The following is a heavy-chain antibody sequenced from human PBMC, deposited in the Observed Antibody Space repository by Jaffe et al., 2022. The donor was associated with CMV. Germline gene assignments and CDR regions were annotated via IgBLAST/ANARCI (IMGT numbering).Heavy chain of an antibody. Sequence: QITLKESGPTLVKPTQTLTLTCTFSGFSLSTSGVGVGWIRQPPGKALEWLALIYWNDDKRYSPSLKSRLTITKDTSKNQVVLTMTNMDPVDTATYYCAHSPLPYYDILTGYLGWFDPWGQGTLVTVSS. V-gene: IGHV2-5*01. CDR1: GFSLSTSGVG. D-gene: IGHD3-9*01. CDR3: AHSPLPYYDILTGYLGWFDP. CDR2: IYWNDDK. J-gene: IGHJ5*02.